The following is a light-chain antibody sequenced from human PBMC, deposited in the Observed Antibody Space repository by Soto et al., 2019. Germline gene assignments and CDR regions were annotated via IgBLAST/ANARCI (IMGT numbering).Light chain of an antibody. Sequence: QMTQSPSTLSPPVVDILTITCRASQSVSSWLAWYQQKPGKAPKLLIYDASTLMSGVPSRFSGSGSGTEFTLTISSLQPGDFATYYCQQYNTYSTFGQGTRLEIK. CDR2: DAS. V-gene: IGKV1-5*01. J-gene: IGKJ5*01. CDR3: QQYNTYST. CDR1: QSVSSW.